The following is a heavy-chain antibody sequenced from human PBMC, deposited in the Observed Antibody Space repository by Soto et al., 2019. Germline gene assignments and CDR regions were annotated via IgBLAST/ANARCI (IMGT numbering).Heavy chain of an antibody. CDR3: VRIRYQLPSSVLWLDP. CDR2: INHVGGT. D-gene: IGHD3-16*01. Sequence: SETLSLTCAVYGGFLSESYWTWIRQPPGKGLEWIGEINHVGGTNYNPSLKSRVTMSVDTSQNQFSLRLISVTAADTAMYFCVRIRYQLPSSVLWLDPWGQGTPVTISS. J-gene: IGHJ5*02. CDR1: GGFLSESY. V-gene: IGHV4-34*01.